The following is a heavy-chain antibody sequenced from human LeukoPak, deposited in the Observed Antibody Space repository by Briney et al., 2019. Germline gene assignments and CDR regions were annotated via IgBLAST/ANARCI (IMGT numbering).Heavy chain of an antibody. CDR1: GFTFSSYS. V-gene: IGHV3-21*01. CDR2: ISSSSSYI. J-gene: IGHJ4*02. CDR3: ARPDSSGYYFYDY. Sequence: GGSLRLSCAASGFTFSSYSMNWVRQAPGKGLEWVSSISSSSSYIYYADSVKGRFTISRDNAKNSLYLQMNSLRAEDTAVYYCARPDSSGYYFYDYWGQGTLVTVSS. D-gene: IGHD3-22*01.